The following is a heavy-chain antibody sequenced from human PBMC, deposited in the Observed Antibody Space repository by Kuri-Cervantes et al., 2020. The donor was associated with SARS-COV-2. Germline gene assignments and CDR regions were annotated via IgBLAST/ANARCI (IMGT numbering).Heavy chain of an antibody. CDR1: RFLFSASA. CDR2: VRGKAKNYAT. V-gene: IGHV3-73*01. Sequence: GGSLRLSCEVSRFLFSASAIHWVRQGSGKGLEWVCRVRGKAKNYATAYAASVTGRFTISRDDSKNMAYLQMNSLKTEDTAVYYCTTLIDYWGQGALVTVSS. CDR3: TTLIDY. J-gene: IGHJ4*02.